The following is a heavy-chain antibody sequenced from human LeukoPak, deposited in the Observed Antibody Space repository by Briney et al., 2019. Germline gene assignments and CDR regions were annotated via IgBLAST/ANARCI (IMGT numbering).Heavy chain of an antibody. V-gene: IGHV1-2*06. CDR3: ASPSNWGPAYYYYYYMDV. CDR1: GYTFTGYY. Sequence: VASVKVSCKASGYTFTGYYMHWVRQAPGQGLEWMGRINPNSGGTNYAQKFQGRVTMTRDTSISTAYMELSRLRSDDTAVYYCASPSNWGPAYYYYYYMDVWGKGTTVTVSS. J-gene: IGHJ6*03. D-gene: IGHD7-27*01. CDR2: INPNSGGT.